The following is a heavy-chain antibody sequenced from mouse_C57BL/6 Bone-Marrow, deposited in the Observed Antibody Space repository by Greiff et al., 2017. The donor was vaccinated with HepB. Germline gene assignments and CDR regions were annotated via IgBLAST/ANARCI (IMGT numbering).Heavy chain of an antibody. CDR3: ARGGYYGSSH. CDR1: GFNIKNIY. CDR2: IDPANGNT. J-gene: IGHJ2*01. D-gene: IGHD1-1*01. V-gene: IGHV14-3*01. Sequence: VQLKESVAELVRPGASVKLSCTASGFNIKNIYMHWVKQRPEQGLEWIGRIDPANGNTKYAPKFQGKATITADTSSNTAYLQLSSLTSEDTAIYYCARGGYYGSSHWGQGTTLTVSS.